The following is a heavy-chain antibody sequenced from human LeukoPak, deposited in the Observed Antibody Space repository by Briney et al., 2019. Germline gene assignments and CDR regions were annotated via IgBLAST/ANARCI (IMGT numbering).Heavy chain of an antibody. J-gene: IGHJ3*02. V-gene: IGHV4-4*02. Sequence: GSLRLSCAASGFTFSRYGMHWVRQPPGQGLEWIGEISLSGLTNYSPSLNSRVTMSLDKPKNQLPLNLSSVTAADTAVYYCARHRQYDADVFDIWGQGTMVTVSS. D-gene: IGHD2-8*01. CDR2: ISLSGLT. CDR1: GFTFSRYG. CDR3: ARHRQYDADVFDI.